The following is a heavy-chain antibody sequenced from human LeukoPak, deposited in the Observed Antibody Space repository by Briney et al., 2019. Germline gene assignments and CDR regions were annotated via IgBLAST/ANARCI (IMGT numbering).Heavy chain of an antibody. V-gene: IGHV4-31*03. CDR2: IYYSGST. CDR3: ARYCGGDCYSGQDAFDI. CDR1: GGSISSGGSY. J-gene: IGHJ3*02. Sequence: SETLSLTCTVSGGSISSGGSYWSWIRQHPGKGLEWIGYIYYSGSTYYNPSLKSRVTISVDTSKNQFSLKLSSVTAADTAVYYCARYCGGDCYSGQDAFDIWGQGTMVTVSS. D-gene: IGHD2-21*02.